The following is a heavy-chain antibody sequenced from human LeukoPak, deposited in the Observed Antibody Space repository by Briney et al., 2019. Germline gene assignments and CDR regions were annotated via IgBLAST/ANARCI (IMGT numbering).Heavy chain of an antibody. Sequence: ASVKVSCKAFGYTFTDYSMHWVRQAPGQGLEWMGWINPNSGDTKSAQQFEDRVTMTSDTSIGTAYMELSRLRSDDTAVYYCARGKGYSSHYYYYMDVWGEGTAVTVSS. V-gene: IGHV1-2*02. CDR1: GYTFTDYS. D-gene: IGHD6-19*01. CDR3: ARGKGYSSHYYYYMDV. J-gene: IGHJ6*03. CDR2: INPNSGDT.